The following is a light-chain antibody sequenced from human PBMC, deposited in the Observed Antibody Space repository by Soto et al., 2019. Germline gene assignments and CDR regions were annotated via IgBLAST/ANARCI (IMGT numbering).Light chain of an antibody. CDR2: EVS. V-gene: IGLV2-14*01. J-gene: IGLJ3*02. Sequence: QSALTQPASVSGSPGQSITISCTGTSSDIGGYKYVSWYQHHPGKAPKLMIYEVSNRPSGVSNRFSGSKSGNTASLTISGLQAEDEADYHCSSYTSSSTQVLGGGTKVTVL. CDR3: SSYTSSSTQV. CDR1: SSDIGGYKY.